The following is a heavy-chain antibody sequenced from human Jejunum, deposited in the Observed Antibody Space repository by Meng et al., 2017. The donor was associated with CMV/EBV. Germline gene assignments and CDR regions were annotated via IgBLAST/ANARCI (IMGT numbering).Heavy chain of an antibody. CDR1: GGSISSTSYY. J-gene: IGHJ4*02. V-gene: IGHV4-39*07. CDR2: IYHEEST. Sequence: LSCTVSGGSISSTSYYWGWIRQPPGKGLEWIVTIYHEESTYYSPSLKSRVTISVDTSKNQFSLKLSSVTAADTAVYFCATFEYFAYWGQGTGVTVSS. D-gene: IGHD2/OR15-2a*01. CDR3: ATFEYFAY.